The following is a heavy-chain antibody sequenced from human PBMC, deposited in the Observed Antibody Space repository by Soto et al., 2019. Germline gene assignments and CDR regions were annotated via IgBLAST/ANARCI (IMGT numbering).Heavy chain of an antibody. CDR2: INAGNGNT. Sequence: EASVKVSCKASGYTFTSYAMHWVRQAPGQRLEWMGWINAGNGNTKYSQKFQGRVTITRDTSASTGYMELSSLRSEDTAVYYCARNYDIYATNWFDPWGQGTLVTVSS. J-gene: IGHJ5*02. V-gene: IGHV1-3*01. CDR1: GYTFTSYA. D-gene: IGHD3-9*01. CDR3: ARNYDIYATNWFDP.